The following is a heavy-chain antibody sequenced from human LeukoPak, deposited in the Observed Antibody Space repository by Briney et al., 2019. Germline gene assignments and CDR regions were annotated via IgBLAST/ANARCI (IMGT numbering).Heavy chain of an antibody. J-gene: IGHJ4*02. V-gene: IGHV3-30*18. D-gene: IGHD3-22*01. CDR1: GFTFSSYG. CDR2: ISYDGSNK. Sequence: GGSLRLSCAASGFTFSSYGMHWVRQAPGKGLEWVAVISYDGSNKYYADSVKGRFTISRDNSKNTLYLQMNSLRAEDTAVYYCAKRPMTYYYDSSGWNWGQGTLVTVSS. CDR3: AKRPMTYYYDSSGWN.